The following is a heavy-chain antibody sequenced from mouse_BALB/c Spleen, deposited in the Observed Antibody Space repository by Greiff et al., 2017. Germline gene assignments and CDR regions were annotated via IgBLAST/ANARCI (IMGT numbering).Heavy chain of an antibody. D-gene: IGHD2-1*01. J-gene: IGHJ3*01. CDR3: TREKNGNYVWFAY. Sequence: VQLKESGTVLARPGASVKMSCKASGYSFTSYWMHWVKQRPGQGLEWIGAIYPGNSDTSYNQKFKGKAKLTAVTSASTAYMELSSLTNEDSAVYYCTREKNGNYVWFAYWGQGTLVTVSA. V-gene: IGHV1-5*01. CDR1: GYSFTSYW. CDR2: IYPGNSDT.